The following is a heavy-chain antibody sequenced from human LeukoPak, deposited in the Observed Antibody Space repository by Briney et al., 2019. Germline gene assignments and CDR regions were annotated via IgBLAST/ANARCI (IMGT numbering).Heavy chain of an antibody. CDR3: ARTSPAGLLGL. CDR2: IYHSGNT. D-gene: IGHD2-2*01. V-gene: IGHV4-4*02. Sequence: PSGTLSLTCAVSGGSISTSNWWNWVRQPPGKRLEWLGEIYHSGNTNYNPSLKSRVTISVDKSTNQFSLKLTSVTAADTAVYYCARTSPAGLLGLWGQGILVTVSS. CDR1: GGSISTSNW. J-gene: IGHJ4*02.